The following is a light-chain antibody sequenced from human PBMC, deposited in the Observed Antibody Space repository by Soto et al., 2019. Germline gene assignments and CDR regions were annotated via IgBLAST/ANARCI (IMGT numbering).Light chain of an antibody. CDR3: QKYDSAPT. Sequence: DIQMTQSPSSLSASVGDRVTITCRPSRGIGNALAWYQQKPGTVPKLLIHSASTLQSGVPSRFSGSGSGTDFTLTISSLQPEDVASYYCQKYDSAPTFGQGTKVDIX. CDR1: RGIGNA. J-gene: IGKJ1*01. CDR2: SAS. V-gene: IGKV1-27*01.